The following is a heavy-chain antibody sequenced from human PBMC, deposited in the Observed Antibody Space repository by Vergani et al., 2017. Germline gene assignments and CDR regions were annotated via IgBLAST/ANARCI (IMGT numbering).Heavy chain of an antibody. CDR3: AKSPYSYGYMHFDY. V-gene: IGHV3-7*01. CDR2: IKQDGSNK. Sequence: EVQMVESGGGLVKPGGSLRLSCVASGFTFSSYWMSWVRQAPGKGLEWVAKIKQDGSNKYYADSVKGRFTISRDNSKNTLYLQMNSLRAEDTAVYYCAKSPYSYGYMHFDYWGQGTLVTVSS. J-gene: IGHJ4*02. D-gene: IGHD5-18*01. CDR1: GFTFSSYW.